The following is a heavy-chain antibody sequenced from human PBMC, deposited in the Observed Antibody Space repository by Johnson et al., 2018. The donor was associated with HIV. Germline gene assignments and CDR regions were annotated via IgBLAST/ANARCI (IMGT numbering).Heavy chain of an antibody. V-gene: IGHV3-23*04. D-gene: IGHD2-15*01. CDR3: ASILVVAAQEADAFDI. CDR2: ISGSGVGI. CDR1: GFTFNSYA. Sequence: VQLVESGGGLVQPGGSLRLSCAVSGFTFNSYAMSWVRQAPGKGLEWVSAISGSGVGIYYADSVKGRFTISRDNSKNTLYLQMNSLRAEDTAVYYCASILVVAAQEADAFDIWGQGTMVTVSS. J-gene: IGHJ3*02.